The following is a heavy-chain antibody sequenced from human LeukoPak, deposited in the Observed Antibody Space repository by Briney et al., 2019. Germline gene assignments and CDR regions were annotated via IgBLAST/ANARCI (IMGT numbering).Heavy chain of an antibody. CDR1: GGSISSYY. CDR2: IYYSGCT. V-gene: IGHV4-59*01. CDR3: ARGDGYNYS. D-gene: IGHD5-24*01. Sequence: SETLSLTCTVSGGSISSYYWSWIRQPPAKGLEWIGYIYYSGCTNYNPSLKSRVTISVDTSKNQFCLKLSSVTAADTAVYYCARGDGYNYSWGQGTLVTVSS. J-gene: IGHJ4*02.